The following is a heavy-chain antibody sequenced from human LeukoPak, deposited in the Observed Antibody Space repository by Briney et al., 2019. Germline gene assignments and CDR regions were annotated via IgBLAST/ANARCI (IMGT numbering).Heavy chain of an antibody. CDR1: GFSLTAYS. Sequence: PGESLTLSCTASGFSLTAYSMNWIRQPPGKGLEWIGYIYHSGSTKYNPSLKSRVTISVDTSQNQFSLKLSSVTAADTAVYYCARDGYSGSDALWGQGTLVTVSS. CDR3: ARDGYSGSDAL. V-gene: IGHV4-59*01. D-gene: IGHD5-12*01. J-gene: IGHJ4*02. CDR2: IYHSGST.